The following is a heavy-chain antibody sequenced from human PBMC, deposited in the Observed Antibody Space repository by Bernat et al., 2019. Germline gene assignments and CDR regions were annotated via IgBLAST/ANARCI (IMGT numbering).Heavy chain of an antibody. CDR2: ISYDGSNG. D-gene: IGHD6-13*01. J-gene: IGHJ4*02. Sequence: VQLVESGGGLVQPGGSLKLSCAASGFTFSSYAMHWVRQAPGKGLEWVAVISYDGSNGYYADSVKGRFTISRDNSKNTLYLQMNSLRAEDTAVYYCAREDSSSWPFDHWGQGTLVTVSS. CDR3: AREDSSSWPFDH. V-gene: IGHV3-30*01. CDR1: GFTFSSYA.